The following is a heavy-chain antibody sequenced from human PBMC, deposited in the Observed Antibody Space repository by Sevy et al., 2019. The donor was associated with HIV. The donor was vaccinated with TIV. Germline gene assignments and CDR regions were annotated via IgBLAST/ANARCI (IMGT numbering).Heavy chain of an antibody. CDR2: ISSSSKYI. Sequence: GGSLRLSCAASGFIFSSYSINWVRQAPGKGLEWVSPISSSSKYIYYADSVKGRFTISRDNAKNSLYLQMNSLRAEDTAVYYCARDPAIAAAVTFDNWGQGTLVTVSS. V-gene: IGHV3-21*01. D-gene: IGHD6-13*01. CDR1: GFIFSSYS. CDR3: ARDPAIAAAVTFDN. J-gene: IGHJ4*02.